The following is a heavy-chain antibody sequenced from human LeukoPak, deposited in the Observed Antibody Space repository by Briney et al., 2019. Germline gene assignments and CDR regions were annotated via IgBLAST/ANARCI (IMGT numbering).Heavy chain of an antibody. CDR2: INTDGYTT. J-gene: IGHJ4*02. D-gene: IGHD1-26*01. CDR3: ARPFGGRTEH. Sequence: GGSLRLSCAASGFTFSDYWFHWVRQAPGKGLVWVSRINTDGYTTNYADSVKGRFTISRDNAKDTLYLQMNSLRADDTAVYYCARPFGGRTEHWGQGVLVTVSS. CDR1: GFTFSDYW. V-gene: IGHV3-74*01.